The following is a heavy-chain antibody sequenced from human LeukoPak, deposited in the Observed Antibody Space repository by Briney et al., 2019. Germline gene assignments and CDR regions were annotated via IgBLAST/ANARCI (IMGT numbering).Heavy chain of an antibody. CDR2: IYHSGST. Sequence: SETLSLTCAVSGGSISSGGYSWSWIRQPPGKGLEWIGYIYHSGSTYYNPSLKSRVTISVDRSKNQFSLKLSSVTAADTAVYYCARAAYSGSYHSDYWGQRTLVTVSS. J-gene: IGHJ4*02. CDR1: GGSISSGGYS. D-gene: IGHD1-26*01. V-gene: IGHV4-30-2*01. CDR3: ARAAYSGSYHSDY.